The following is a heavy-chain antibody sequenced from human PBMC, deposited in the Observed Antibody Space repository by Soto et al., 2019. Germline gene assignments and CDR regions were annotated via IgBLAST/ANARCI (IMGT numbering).Heavy chain of an antibody. Sequence: GSLRLSCAASGFTFSSYDMHWVRQATGKGLEWVSAIGTAGDTYYPGSVKGRFTISRENAKNSLYLQMNSLRAGDTAVYYCARGGYPASYGMDVWGQGTTVTVSS. J-gene: IGHJ6*02. CDR3: ARGGYPASYGMDV. D-gene: IGHD1-1*01. V-gene: IGHV3-13*01. CDR1: GFTFSSYD. CDR2: IGTAGDT.